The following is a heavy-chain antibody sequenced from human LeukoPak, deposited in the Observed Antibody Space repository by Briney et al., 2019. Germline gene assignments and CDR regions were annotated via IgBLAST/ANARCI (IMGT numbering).Heavy chain of an antibody. J-gene: IGHJ6*02. CDR2: VGHNAAGT. CDR1: GFTFSDYS. D-gene: IGHD5-24*01. Sequence: GGSLRLSCAASGFTFSDYSMSWVRQAPGKGLEWIAAVGHNAAGTYYADSVKGRFTISRDNSRNTMYLQMNSLTAEDTAVYYCAKACLVATTPGRGMDVWGQGTTVAVSS. CDR3: AKACLVATTPGRGMDV. V-gene: IGHV3-23*01.